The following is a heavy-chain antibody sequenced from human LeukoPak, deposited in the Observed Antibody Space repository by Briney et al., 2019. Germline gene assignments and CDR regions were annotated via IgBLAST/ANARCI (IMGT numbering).Heavy chain of an antibody. CDR2: IYYSGST. J-gene: IGHJ4*02. CDR3: ASSYSSGWYVFDY. D-gene: IGHD6-19*01. V-gene: IGHV4-39*01. Sequence: SETLSLTCTVSGGSISSGAYYWSWIRQHPGKGLEWIGTIYYSGSTYYNPSLKSRVTISVDTSKNQFSLKLSSVTAADTAVYYCASSYSSGWYVFDYWGQGTLVTVSS. CDR1: GGSISSGAYY.